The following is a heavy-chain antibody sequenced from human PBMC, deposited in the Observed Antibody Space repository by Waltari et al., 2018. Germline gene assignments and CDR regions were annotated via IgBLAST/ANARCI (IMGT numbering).Heavy chain of an antibody. CDR1: GYTFTSYD. V-gene: IGHV1-8*01. J-gene: IGHJ6*03. CDR3: ARVLWSGYPLDYYYYYMDV. Sequence: QVQLVQSGAEVKKPGASVKVSCKASGYTFTSYDINWVRQATGQGLEWMGWMNPNSGNTGYAQKFQGRVTMTRNTSISTAYMELSSLRSEDTAVYYCARVLWSGYPLDYYYYYMDVWGKGTTVTVSS. CDR2: MNPNSGNT. D-gene: IGHD3-3*01.